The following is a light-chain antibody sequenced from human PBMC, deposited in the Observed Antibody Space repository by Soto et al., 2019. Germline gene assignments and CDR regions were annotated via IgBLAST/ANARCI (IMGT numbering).Light chain of an antibody. CDR2: DVS. CDR1: SSDVGGYNY. CDR3: SSYTSSSTRV. J-gene: IGLJ1*01. V-gene: IGLV2-14*01. Sequence: QSVLTQPASVSGSPGQSITISCTGTSSDVGGYNYVSWYQQHPGKAPKLMIYDVSNPPAGVSNRFSGSKSGNTASLTISGLQAEDEADYYSSSYTSSSTRVFGRGTKLNVL.